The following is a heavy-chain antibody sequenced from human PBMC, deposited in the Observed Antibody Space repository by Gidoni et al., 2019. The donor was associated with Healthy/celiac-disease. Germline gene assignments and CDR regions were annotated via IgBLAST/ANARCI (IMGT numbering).Heavy chain of an antibody. J-gene: IGHJ6*02. V-gene: IGHV3-21*01. CDR2: ISSSSSYI. CDR3: ARALIAVAGRDYYGMDV. D-gene: IGHD6-19*01. Sequence: EVQLVESGGGLVKPGGSLRLSCAASGFTFSSYSMNWVRQAPGKGLEWVSSISSSSSYIYYADSVKGRFTISRDNAKNSLYLQMNSLRAEDTAVYYCARALIAVAGRDYYGMDVWGQGTTVTVSS. CDR1: GFTFSSYS.